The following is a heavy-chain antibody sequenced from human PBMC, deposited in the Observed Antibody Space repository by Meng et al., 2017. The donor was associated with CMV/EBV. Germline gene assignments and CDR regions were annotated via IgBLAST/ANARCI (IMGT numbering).Heavy chain of an antibody. CDR1: GGTFSSYA. CDR2: IIPIFGTA. Sequence: SVKVSCKASGGTFSSYAISWVRQAPGQGLECMGGIIPIFGTANYAQKFQGRVTITTDESTSTAYMELSSLRSEDTAVYYCARGREPAARLDYYGMDVWGQGTTVTVSS. J-gene: IGHJ6*02. CDR3: ARGREPAARLDYYGMDV. D-gene: IGHD2-2*01. V-gene: IGHV1-69*05.